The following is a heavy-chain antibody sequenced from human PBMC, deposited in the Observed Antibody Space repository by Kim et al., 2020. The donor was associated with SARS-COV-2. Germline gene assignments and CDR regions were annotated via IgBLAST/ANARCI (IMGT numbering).Heavy chain of an antibody. CDR2: IYYSGST. D-gene: IGHD6-13*01. J-gene: IGHJ4*02. Sequence: SETLSHTCTVSGGSISSYYWSWIRQPPGKGLEWIGYIYYSGSTNYNPSLKSRVTISVDTSKNQFSLKLSSVTAADTAVYYCARGPGYMDYWGQGTLVTVSS. CDR3: ARGPGYMDY. V-gene: IGHV4-59*01. CDR1: GGSISSYY.